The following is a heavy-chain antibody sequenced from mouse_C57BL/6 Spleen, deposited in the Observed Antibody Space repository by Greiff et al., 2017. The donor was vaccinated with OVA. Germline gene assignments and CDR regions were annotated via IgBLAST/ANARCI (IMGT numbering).Heavy chain of an antibody. D-gene: IGHD2-1*01. J-gene: IGHJ4*01. CDR2: IDPSDSYT. CDR3: ARPYGNYPYAMDY. Sequence: QVQLQQSGAELVKPGASVKLSCKASGYTFTSYWMQWVKQRPGQGLEWIGEIDPSDSYTNYNQKFKGKATLTVDTSSSTAYMQLSSLTSEDSAVYYCARPYGNYPYAMDYWGQGTSVTVSS. CDR1: GYTFTSYW. V-gene: IGHV1-50*01.